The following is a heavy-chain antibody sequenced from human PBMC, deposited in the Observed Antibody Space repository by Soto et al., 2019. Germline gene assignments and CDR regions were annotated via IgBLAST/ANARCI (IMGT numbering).Heavy chain of an antibody. V-gene: IGHV3-15*01. Sequence: EVQLVESGGGLVKPGGSLRLSCAASGFTFSNAWMSWVRQAPGKGLEWVGRIKSKTDGGTTDYAAPVKGRFTISRDDSKNTLYLQMNSLKTEDTAVYYCTTGPILWFGELLYGMDVWGQGTTVTVSS. CDR1: GFTFSNAW. CDR2: IKSKTDGGTT. J-gene: IGHJ6*02. CDR3: TTGPILWFGELLYGMDV. D-gene: IGHD3-10*01.